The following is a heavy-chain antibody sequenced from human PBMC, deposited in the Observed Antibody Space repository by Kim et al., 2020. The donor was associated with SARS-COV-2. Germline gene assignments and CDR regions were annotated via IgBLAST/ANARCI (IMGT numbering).Heavy chain of an antibody. J-gene: IGHJ4*02. CDR1: GFTFSDAW. CDR2: IKSKTEGGTI. Sequence: GGSLRLSCAASGFTFSDAWLSWARQGPGKGLEWVGRIKSKTEGGTIDYVAPVKGRFTISRDDSKNTLYLQMNSLKTEDTAVYYCTIDRGSCTNGHCSWLSYWGQGTLVTVSS. D-gene: IGHD2-8*01. V-gene: IGHV3-15*01. CDR3: TIDRGSCTNGHCSWLSY.